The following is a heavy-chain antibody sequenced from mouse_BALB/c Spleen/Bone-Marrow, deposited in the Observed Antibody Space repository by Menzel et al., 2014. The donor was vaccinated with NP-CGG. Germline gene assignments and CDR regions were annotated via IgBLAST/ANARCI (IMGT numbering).Heavy chain of an antibody. CDR2: IYPGNDGS. D-gene: IGHD4-1*01. J-gene: IGHJ1*01. V-gene: IGHV1-77*01. Sequence: QVHVKQSGPELVKPGTSVEMSCKASGYTFTDFVINWVKQNTGQGLEWIGEIYPGNDGSYYNERFKGKATLTADKSSNTAYMQLSSLTSEDSAVYFCAREGTGTGWYFDVWGAGTTVTVSS. CDR1: GYTFTDFV. CDR3: AREGTGTGWYFDV.